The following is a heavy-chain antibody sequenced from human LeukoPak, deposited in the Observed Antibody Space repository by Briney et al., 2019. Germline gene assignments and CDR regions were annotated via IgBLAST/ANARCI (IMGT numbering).Heavy chain of an antibody. CDR2: IYYSGST. V-gene: IGHV4-31*03. J-gene: IGHJ6*02. D-gene: IGHD1-26*01. CDR1: GGSVSSGGYY. Sequence: SQTLSLTCTVSGGSVSSGGYYWSWIRQHPGKGLEWIGYIYYSGSTYYNPSLKSRVTISVDTSKNQFSLKLSSVTAADTAVYYCARGVGATLYYYYYYGMDVWGQGTTVTVSS. CDR3: ARGVGATLYYYYYYGMDV.